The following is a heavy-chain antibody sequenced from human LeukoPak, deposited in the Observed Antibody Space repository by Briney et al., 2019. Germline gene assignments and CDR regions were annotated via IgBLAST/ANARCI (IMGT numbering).Heavy chain of an antibody. Sequence: SETLSLTCTVSGGSIRSGSHYWAWIRQPPGKGLEWIDSIYYSGSTYYNPSLENQLTISIDTSKNHFSLKLSSLSAADTSVYYCAKRDDSGGNLVDLWGQGTLVTVS. CDR2: IYYSGST. J-gene: IGHJ4*02. V-gene: IGHV4-39*02. D-gene: IGHD3-22*01. CDR1: GGSIRSGSHY. CDR3: AKRDDSGGNLVDL.